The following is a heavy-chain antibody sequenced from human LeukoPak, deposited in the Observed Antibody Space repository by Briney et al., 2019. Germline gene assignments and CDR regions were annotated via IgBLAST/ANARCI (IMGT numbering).Heavy chain of an antibody. Sequence: SETLSLTCTVSGYSISSGYYWGWIRQPPGKGLEWIGSIYHSGSTYYNPSLKSRVTISVDTSKNQFSLKLSSVTAADTAVYYCARDDSSGYYVDYWGQGTLVTVSS. CDR2: IYHSGST. CDR3: ARDDSSGYYVDY. V-gene: IGHV4-38-2*02. CDR1: GYSISSGYY. J-gene: IGHJ4*02. D-gene: IGHD3-22*01.